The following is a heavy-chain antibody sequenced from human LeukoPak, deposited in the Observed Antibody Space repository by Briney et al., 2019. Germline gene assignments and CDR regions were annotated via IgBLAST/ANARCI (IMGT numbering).Heavy chain of an antibody. CDR3: AREVSGAHPY. Sequence: PGESLRLSCAASGFTFSYAWMTCLRQAPGKELEWVGLIKSRTNGGTTHYAAPVKCRFTLSRDDSKSTLFLQMNSVKTEDTAVYYCAREVSGAHPYWGQGTLVTVSS. CDR2: IKSRTNGGTT. V-gene: IGHV3-15*01. CDR1: GFTFSYAW. D-gene: IGHD1-26*01. J-gene: IGHJ4*02.